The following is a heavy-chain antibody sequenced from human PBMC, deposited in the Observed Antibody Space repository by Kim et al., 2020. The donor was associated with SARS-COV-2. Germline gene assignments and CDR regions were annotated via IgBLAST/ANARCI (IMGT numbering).Heavy chain of an antibody. V-gene: IGHV4-30-2*04. J-gene: IGHJ4*02. Sequence: QSGRPYYHPSLKSRVTISVDTSKNQFSLKLSSVTAADTAVYYCARHDTDYWGQGTLVTVSS. CDR2: QSGRP. D-gene: IGHD3-22*01. CDR3: ARHDTDY.